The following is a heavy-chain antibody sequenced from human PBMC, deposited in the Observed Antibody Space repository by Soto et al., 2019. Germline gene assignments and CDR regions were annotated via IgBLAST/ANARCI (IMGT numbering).Heavy chain of an antibody. V-gene: IGHV3-23*01. D-gene: IGHD3-22*01. CDR3: AKSRYSDSSGDFYDY. CDR2: IGGSGRTT. CDR1: AFTFNNYA. Sequence: GSLRPSCAASAFTFNNYAMSWVRQAPGKGLEWVSGIGGSGRTTYYADSVKGRFTISRDNSNNTLFLQMNSLRAEDTAVYYCAKSRYSDSSGDFYDYWGQGTLVTVSS. J-gene: IGHJ4*02.